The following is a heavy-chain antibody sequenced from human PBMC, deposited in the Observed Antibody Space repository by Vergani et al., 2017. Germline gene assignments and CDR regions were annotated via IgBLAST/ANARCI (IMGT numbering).Heavy chain of an antibody. Sequence: EVQLVESGGGLVKPGGSLRLSCAASGFTFSSYSMNWVRQAPGKGLEWVSSLSSSSSYIYYADSVKGRFTISRDNAKNSLDLQMNSLRAEDTAVYYCAREFVVVPAAYDYWGQGTLVTVSS. J-gene: IGHJ4*02. D-gene: IGHD2-2*01. CDR3: AREFVVVPAAYDY. V-gene: IGHV3-21*01. CDR2: LSSSSSYI. CDR1: GFTFSSYS.